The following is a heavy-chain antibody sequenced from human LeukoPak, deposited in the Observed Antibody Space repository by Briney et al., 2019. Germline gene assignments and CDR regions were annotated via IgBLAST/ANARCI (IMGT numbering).Heavy chain of an antibody. J-gene: IGHJ4*02. CDR3: ARSPQFSSSWFYFDF. Sequence: SGTLSLTCAVSGGSISNSHWWSWLRQTPGKGLEWIGQIYHSGKTNYNPSLKTRAIISVDKSKNQFSLKVRSVTAADSAVYFCARSPQFSSSWFYFDFRGQGTLVTVSS. V-gene: IGHV4-4*02. CDR1: GGSISNSHW. CDR2: IYHSGKT. D-gene: IGHD6-13*01.